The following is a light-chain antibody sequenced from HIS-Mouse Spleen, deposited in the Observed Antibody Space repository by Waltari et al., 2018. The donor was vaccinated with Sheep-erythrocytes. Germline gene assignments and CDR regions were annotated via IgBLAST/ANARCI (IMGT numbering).Light chain of an antibody. V-gene: IGKV3-15*01. CDR2: GAS. J-gene: IGKJ2*01. CDR1: QGVSSN. CDR3: QQYNNWPPPYT. Sequence: EIVMTQSPPTLSVSPGERATLPCRASQGVSSNLAWYQQKPGQAPRLLIYGASTRATGIPARFSGSGSGTEFTLTISSMQSEDFAVYYCQQYNNWPPPYTFGQGTKLEIK.